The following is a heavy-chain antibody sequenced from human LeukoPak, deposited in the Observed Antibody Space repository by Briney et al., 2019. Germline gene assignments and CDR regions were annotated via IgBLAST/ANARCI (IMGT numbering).Heavy chain of an antibody. V-gene: IGHV3-9*01. CDR3: AKPYYDTNGYYFFDP. D-gene: IGHD3-22*01. CDR2: ISWNSGSI. J-gene: IGHJ5*02. Sequence: GGSLRLSCAASGFTFSSYSMNWVRQAPGKGLEWVSGISWNSGSIGYADSVKGRFIISRDNAKNSLYLQMNSLRVEDTALYYCAKPYYDTNGYYFFDPWGQGTLVTVSS. CDR1: GFTFSSYS.